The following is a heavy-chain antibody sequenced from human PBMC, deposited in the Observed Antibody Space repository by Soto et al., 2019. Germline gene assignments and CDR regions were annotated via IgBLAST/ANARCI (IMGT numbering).Heavy chain of an antibody. CDR1: GASISGFY. V-gene: IGHV4-4*07. CDR2: IYATGTT. D-gene: IGHD1-1*01. Sequence: SETLSLTCTVSGASISGFYWSWIRKSAGKGLEWIGRIYATGTTDYNPSLKSRVMMSVDTSKKQFSLKLRSVTAADTAVYYCVRDGTKTLRDCSDPRGQAISVTVSS. J-gene: IGHJ5*02. CDR3: VRDGTKTLRDCSDP.